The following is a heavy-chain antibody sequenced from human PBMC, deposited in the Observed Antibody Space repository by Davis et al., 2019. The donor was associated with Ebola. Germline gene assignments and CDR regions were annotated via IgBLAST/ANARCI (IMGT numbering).Heavy chain of an antibody. Sequence: PGGSLRLSCAASGFTFSSYGMHWVRQAPGKGLVWVSRINGDGSSTTYADSVKGRFTISRENTKNTLYLQMNSLRGDDTAVYYCARVGGTLGWFDSWGQGTLVTVSS. CDR1: GFTFSSYG. CDR2: INGDGSST. J-gene: IGHJ5*01. V-gene: IGHV3-74*01. CDR3: ARVGGTLGWFDS. D-gene: IGHD1-26*01.